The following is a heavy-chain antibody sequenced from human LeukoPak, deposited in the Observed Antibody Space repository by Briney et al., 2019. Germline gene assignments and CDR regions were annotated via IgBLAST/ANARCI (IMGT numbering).Heavy chain of an antibody. CDR1: GGSISSYY. D-gene: IGHD3-9*01. Sequence: PSETLSLTCTVSGGSISSYYWSWIRQPPGKGLEWIGYIYYSGSTNYNPSLKSRVTISVDTSKNQFSLKLSSVTAADTPVYYCATANILTGYYRFDYWGQGTLVTVSS. CDR3: ATANILTGYYRFDY. CDR2: IYYSGST. J-gene: IGHJ4*02. V-gene: IGHV4-59*12.